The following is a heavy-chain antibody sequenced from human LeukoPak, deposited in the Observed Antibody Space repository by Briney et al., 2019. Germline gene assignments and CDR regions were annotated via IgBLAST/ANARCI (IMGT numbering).Heavy chain of an antibody. CDR2: INPNSGGT. Sequence: ASVKVSCKASGYTFTGYYMHWVRQAPGQGLEWMGWINPNSGGTNYAQKFQGRVTMTRDTSISTAYMELSRLRSDDTAVYYCARDGDYGDYVSHAFDIRGQGTMVTVSS. D-gene: IGHD4-17*01. J-gene: IGHJ3*02. V-gene: IGHV1-2*02. CDR3: ARDGDYGDYVSHAFDI. CDR1: GYTFTGYY.